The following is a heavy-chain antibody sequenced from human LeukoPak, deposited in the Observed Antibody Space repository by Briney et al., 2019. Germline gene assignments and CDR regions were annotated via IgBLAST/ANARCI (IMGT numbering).Heavy chain of an antibody. D-gene: IGHD3-22*01. CDR2: IYTSGST. Sequence: EPSETLSLTCTVSGGSISSGSYYWSWIRQPAGKELEWIGRIYTSGSTNYNPSLKSRVTISVDTSKNQFSLKLSSVTAADTAVYYCARDRYYYDSSGYPTYYFDYWGQGTLVTVSS. J-gene: IGHJ4*02. CDR3: ARDRYYYDSSGYPTYYFDY. CDR1: GGSISSGSYY. V-gene: IGHV4-61*02.